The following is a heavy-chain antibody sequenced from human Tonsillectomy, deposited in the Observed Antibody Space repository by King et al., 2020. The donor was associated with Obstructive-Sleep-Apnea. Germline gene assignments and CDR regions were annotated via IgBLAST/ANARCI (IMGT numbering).Heavy chain of an antibody. V-gene: IGHV4-31*03. CDR2: IYYSGST. J-gene: IGHJ5*02. Sequence: QLQESGPGLVKPSQTLSLTCTVSGGSISSGGYYWSWIRQHPGKGLEWIGYIYYSGSTYYNPSLKSRVTISVDTSKNQFSLKLSSVTAADTAVYYCARNTYYYGSGREGPFDPWGQGTLVTVSS. CDR1: GGSISSGGYY. D-gene: IGHD3-10*01. CDR3: ARNTYYYGSGREGPFDP.